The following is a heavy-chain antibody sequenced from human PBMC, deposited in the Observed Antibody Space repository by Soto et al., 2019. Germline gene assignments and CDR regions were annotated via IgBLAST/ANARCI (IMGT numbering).Heavy chain of an antibody. CDR2: ISGDRRST. CDR1: GFTFSSYA. V-gene: IGHV3-23*01. Sequence: PGGSLRLSCAASGFTFSSYAMSWVRQAPGRGLEWVSAISGDRRSTYYADSVKGRFTISRDNSKNTLNLQMNSLRAEDTAVYFCTKETTPFWGIVTIDYWGQGTLVTVSS. CDR3: TKETTPFWGIVTIDY. D-gene: IGHD3-16*01. J-gene: IGHJ4*02.